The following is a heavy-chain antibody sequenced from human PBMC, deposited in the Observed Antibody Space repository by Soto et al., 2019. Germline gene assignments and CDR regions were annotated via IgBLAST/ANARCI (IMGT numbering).Heavy chain of an antibody. CDR2: TRNKANNYTT. J-gene: IGHJ4*02. CDR3: TSGFPKCDS. CDR1: AFTFSDHY. V-gene: IGHV3-72*01. Sequence: GGSLRLSCAASAFTFSDHYMDWFRQAPGKGLEWVGRTRNKANNYTTEYAASVKGRFTISRDDSKNLLYLQMNSLKTENTAVYYCTSGFPKCDSWGQGTLVTVPS. D-gene: IGHD3-10*01.